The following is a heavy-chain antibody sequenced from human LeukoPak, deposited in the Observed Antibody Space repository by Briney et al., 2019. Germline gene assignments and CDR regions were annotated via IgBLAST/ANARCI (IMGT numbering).Heavy chain of an antibody. CDR1: GGSISSSSYY. Sequence: SETLSLTCTVSGGSISSSSYYWGWIRQPPGKGLEWIGSIYYSGSTYYNPSLKSRVTISVDTSKNQFSLKLSSVTAADTAVYYCARDLYDILTGYYPPIVIPFGQSGMDVWGQGTTVTVSS. J-gene: IGHJ6*02. CDR2: IYYSGST. CDR3: ARDLYDILTGYYPPIVIPFGQSGMDV. V-gene: IGHV4-39*07. D-gene: IGHD3-9*01.